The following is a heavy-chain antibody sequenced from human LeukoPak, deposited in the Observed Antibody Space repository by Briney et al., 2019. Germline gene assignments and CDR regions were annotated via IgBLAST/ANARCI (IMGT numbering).Heavy chain of an antibody. J-gene: IGHJ4*02. CDR1: GGSISSYY. CDR3: ARETYCGGDCYSGFDY. D-gene: IGHD2-21*02. V-gene: IGHV4-59*01. Sequence: SETLSLTCTVSGGSISSYYWSWIRQPPGKGLEWIGYIYYSGSTNYNPSLKSRLTISVDTSKNQFSLKLSSVTAADTAVYYCARETYCGGDCYSGFDYWGQGTLVTVSS. CDR2: IYYSGST.